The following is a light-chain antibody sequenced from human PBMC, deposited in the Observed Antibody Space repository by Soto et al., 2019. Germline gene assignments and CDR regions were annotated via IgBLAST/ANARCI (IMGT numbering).Light chain of an antibody. CDR2: DAS. Sequence: DIQMTQSPSTLSASLGDRVTITCRASQTINSWLAWYQQKPGKAPKVLIFDASSLKTGVPSTFSGSGSGTEFTLTISNLQPDDFATYYCQQYDSYSSGPFGQGTKVDIK. V-gene: IGKV1-5*01. J-gene: IGKJ1*01. CDR3: QQYDSYSSGP. CDR1: QTINSW.